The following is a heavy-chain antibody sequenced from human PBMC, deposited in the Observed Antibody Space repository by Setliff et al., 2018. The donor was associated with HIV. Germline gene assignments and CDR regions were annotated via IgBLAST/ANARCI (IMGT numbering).Heavy chain of an antibody. D-gene: IGHD6-13*01. J-gene: IGHJ3*02. Sequence: GASVKVSCKTSGGTLSNYVITWVRQAPGQGLEWMGMIIPMYNIPAYAQEFPGRVTFTADESTSTAYMELSSLSSEDTAVYYCARDQTGVAAAAFGGGSAWSDEGFDIWGQGTMVTVSS. V-gene: IGHV1-69*13. CDR1: GGTLSNYV. CDR3: ARDQTGVAAAAFGGGSAWSDEGFDI. CDR2: IIPMYNIP.